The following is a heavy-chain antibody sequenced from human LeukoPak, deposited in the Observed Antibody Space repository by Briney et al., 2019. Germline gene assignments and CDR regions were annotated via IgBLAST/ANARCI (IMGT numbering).Heavy chain of an antibody. Sequence: PGGPLRLSCVASGFTFSDYWMIWLPQAPGKAREGVANFKEDGTAKFYGDPVKGRFTVPRDNAQNSLFLNLNTLRAEDAGVSFCARGGRAEAGLLPVDDCGQGSLVTVPS. D-gene: IGHD6-19*01. CDR1: GFTFSDYW. V-gene: IGHV3-7*01. J-gene: IGHJ4*02. CDR2: FKEDGTAK. CDR3: ARGGRAEAGLLPVDD.